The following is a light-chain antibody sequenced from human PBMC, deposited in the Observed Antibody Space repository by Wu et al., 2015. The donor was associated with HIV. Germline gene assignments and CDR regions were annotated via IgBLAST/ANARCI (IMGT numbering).Light chain of an antibody. V-gene: IGKV3/OR2-268*02. CDR3: QKYNTAPWT. J-gene: IGKJ1*01. CDR1: QSVSSSY. Sequence: EIVMTQSPATLSLSPGERATLSCRASQSVSSSYLSWYQQKPGQAPRLLIYGASTRATGIPARFSGSGSGTDFTLTISSLQPEDVATYYCQKYNTAPWTFGQGTKVEMK. CDR2: GAS.